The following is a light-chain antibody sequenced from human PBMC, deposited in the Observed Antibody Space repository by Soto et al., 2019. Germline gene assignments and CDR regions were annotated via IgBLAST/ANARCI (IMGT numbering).Light chain of an antibody. J-gene: IGKJ2*01. CDR1: QSISSY. CDR2: AAS. Sequence: DIQMTQSPSSLSASVGDRVTITCRASQSISSYLNWYQHKPGKAPKVLIYAASTLQSGVPSRFSGRGSGTDFTLTISSLQPEDFATYHCQQSYSTPYTFGQGTKLEIK. CDR3: QQSYSTPYT. V-gene: IGKV1-39*01.